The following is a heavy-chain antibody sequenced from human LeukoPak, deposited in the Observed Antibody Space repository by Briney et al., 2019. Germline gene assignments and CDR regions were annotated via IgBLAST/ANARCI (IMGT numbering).Heavy chain of an antibody. Sequence: SQTLSLTCTVSGGSISSGSYYWSWIRQHPGRGLEWIGYIYYSGSTYYNPSLKSRVTISVDTSKDQFSLKLSSVTAADTAVYYCARGAGYSGYDYYYGMDVWGQGTTATVSS. CDR2: IYYSGST. CDR1: GGSISSGSYY. CDR3: ARGAGYSGYDYYYGMDV. V-gene: IGHV4-31*03. D-gene: IGHD5-12*01. J-gene: IGHJ6*02.